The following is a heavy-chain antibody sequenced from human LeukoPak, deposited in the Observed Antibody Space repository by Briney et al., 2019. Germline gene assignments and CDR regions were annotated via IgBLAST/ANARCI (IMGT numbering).Heavy chain of an antibody. V-gene: IGHV3-30-3*01. CDR1: GFTFSSYA. J-gene: IGHJ5*02. CDR2: ISYDGSNK. Sequence: PGGSLRLSCAASGFTFSSYAMHWVRQAPGKGLEWVAVISYDGSNKYYADSVKGRFTISRDNSKNTLYLQMNSLRAEDTAVYYCARDSAYVWFDPWGQGTLVTVSS. CDR3: ARDSAYVWFDP. D-gene: IGHD5-12*01.